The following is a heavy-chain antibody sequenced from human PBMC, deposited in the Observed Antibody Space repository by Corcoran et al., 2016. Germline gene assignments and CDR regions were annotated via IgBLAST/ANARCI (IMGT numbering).Heavy chain of an antibody. J-gene: IGHJ6*02. D-gene: IGHD3-22*01. CDR3: ARDQAFYYDSSGYYYYYYGMDV. Sequence: QVQLVQSGAEVKKPGASVKVSCKASGYTFTSYGISWVRQAPGQGLEWMGWISAYNGNTNYAQKLQGRVTMTTDTSTSTAYMELRSLRSDDTAGYYCARDQAFYYDSSGYYYYYYGMDVWGQGTTVTVSS. V-gene: IGHV1-18*01. CDR2: ISAYNGNT. CDR1: GYTFTSYG.